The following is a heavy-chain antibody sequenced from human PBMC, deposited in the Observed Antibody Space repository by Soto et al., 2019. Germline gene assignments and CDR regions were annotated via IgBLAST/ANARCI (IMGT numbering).Heavy chain of an antibody. V-gene: IGHV4-59*08. J-gene: IGHJ6*03. CDR3: ARLLGSSFLTQTWIGGYYYYMDV. D-gene: IGHD3-10*01. Sequence: SETLSLTCTVSGGSISSYYWSWIRQPPGKGLEWIGYIYYSGSTNYNPSLKSRVTISVDTSKNQFSLKLSSVTAADTAVYYCARLLGSSFLTQTWIGGYYYYMDVWGKGTTVTVSS. CDR1: GGSISSYY. CDR2: IYYSGST.